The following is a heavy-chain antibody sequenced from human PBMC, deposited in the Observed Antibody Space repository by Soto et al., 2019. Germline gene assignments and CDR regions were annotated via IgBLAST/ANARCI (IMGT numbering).Heavy chain of an antibody. D-gene: IGHD2-8*01. CDR2: INPKSGGT. Sequence: SVKVCCKASGYSFTDYHIHWVRQAPGQGLEWLGRINPKSGGTSTAQKFQGWVTMTTDTSISTASMELTRLTPDDTAIYYCARGDSTDCSNGVCSFFYNHDMDVWGQGTKVTVS. J-gene: IGHJ6*02. V-gene: IGHV1-2*04. CDR3: ARGDSTDCSNGVCSFFYNHDMDV. CDR1: GYSFTDYH.